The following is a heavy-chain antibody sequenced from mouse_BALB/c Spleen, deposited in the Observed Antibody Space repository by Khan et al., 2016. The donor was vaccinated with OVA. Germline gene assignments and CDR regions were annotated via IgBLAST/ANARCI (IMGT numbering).Heavy chain of an antibody. CDR1: GFTFSTYA. V-gene: IGHV5-9-3*01. CDR3: ARSPYGNFAY. Sequence: EVELVESGGGLVKPGGSLKLSCAASGFTFSTYAMSGVRQTPEKRLEWVATISSDGDYTYFPDNVTGRFTISRDNAKNTLCLQMTSLRSEDTAMYYCARSPYGNFAYWGQGTLVTVSA. J-gene: IGHJ3*01. D-gene: IGHD2-1*01. CDR2: ISSDGDYT.